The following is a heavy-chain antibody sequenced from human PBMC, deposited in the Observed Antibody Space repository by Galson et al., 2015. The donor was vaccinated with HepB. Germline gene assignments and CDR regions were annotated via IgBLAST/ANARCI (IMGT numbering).Heavy chain of an antibody. Sequence: SWVRQAPGKGLEWVGRIKSKTDGGTTDYAAPVKGRFTISRDDSKNTLYLQMNSLKTEDTAVYYCTTAGGGSYPTDYWGQGTLVTVSS. V-gene: IGHV3-15*01. D-gene: IGHD1-26*01. CDR2: IKSKTDGGTT. J-gene: IGHJ4*02. CDR3: TTAGGGSYPTDY.